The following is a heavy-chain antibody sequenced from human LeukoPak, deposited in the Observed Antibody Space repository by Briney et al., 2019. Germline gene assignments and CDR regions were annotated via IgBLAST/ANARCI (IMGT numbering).Heavy chain of an antibody. V-gene: IGHV3-21*01. J-gene: IGHJ3*02. D-gene: IGHD2-21*01. CDR3: ARDRGGGGMEDAFDI. Sequence: GGSLRLSCAASGFTFSSYSMNWARQAPGKGLEWVSSISSSSSYIYYADSVKGRFTISRDNAKNSLYLQMNSLRAEDTAVYYCARDRGGGGMEDAFDIWGQGTMVTVSS. CDR2: ISSSSSYI. CDR1: GFTFSSYS.